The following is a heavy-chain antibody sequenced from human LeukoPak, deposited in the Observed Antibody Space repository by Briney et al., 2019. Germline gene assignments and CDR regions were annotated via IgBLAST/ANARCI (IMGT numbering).Heavy chain of an antibody. CDR2: ISYDGSNK. CDR3: ARDPPSGTGDYDFWSGYSSYYYYYMDV. D-gene: IGHD3-3*01. Sequence: GGSLRLSCAASGFTFSSYAMHWVRQAPGKGLEWVAVISYDGSNKYYADSVKGRFTISRDNSKNTLYLQMNSLRAEDTAVYYCARDPPSGTGDYDFWSGYSSYYYYYMDVWGRGTTVTVSS. J-gene: IGHJ6*03. CDR1: GFTFSSYA. V-gene: IGHV3-30*01.